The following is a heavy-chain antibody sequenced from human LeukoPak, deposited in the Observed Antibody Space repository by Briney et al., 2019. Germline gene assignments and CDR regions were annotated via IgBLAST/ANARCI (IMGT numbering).Heavy chain of an antibody. J-gene: IGHJ4*02. V-gene: IGHV3-33*01. CDR3: AREGIVAALDY. Sequence: SGEALRLSCAASGFSFSNYGMHWVRQAPGKGLEWVAVILYDGVITYYADSVKGRFTISRDMPKNLPYLQMNSLRAEDTAVYYCAREGIVAALDYWGQGTLVTVS. CDR2: ILYDGVIT. CDR1: GFSFSNYG. D-gene: IGHD2-21*01.